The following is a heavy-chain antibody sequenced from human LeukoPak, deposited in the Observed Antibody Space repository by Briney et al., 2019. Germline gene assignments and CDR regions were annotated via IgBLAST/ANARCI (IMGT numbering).Heavy chain of an antibody. J-gene: IGHJ4*02. CDR2: ISSSSSYI. D-gene: IGHD4-17*01. CDR1: GFTFSSYS. CDR3: ARAYGDYLYFDY. Sequence: GGSLRLSCAASGFTFSSYSMNWVRQAPGKGLEWVSSISSSSSYIYYADSVKGRFTISRDNANNSLYLQMDSLRAEDTAVYYCARAYGDYLYFDYWGQGTLVTVSS. V-gene: IGHV3-21*01.